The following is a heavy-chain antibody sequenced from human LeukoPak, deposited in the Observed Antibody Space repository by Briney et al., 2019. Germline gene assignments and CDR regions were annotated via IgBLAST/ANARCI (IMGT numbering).Heavy chain of an antibody. D-gene: IGHD3-16*02. CDR2: ISHSGHT. V-gene: IGHV4-34*01. J-gene: IGHJ4*02. Sequence: SETLSLTCGVSGGSFSGYSWSWIRQSPGKGLEWIGEISHSGHTNYNPSLKSRVTISVNTSKNQFSLKLSSVTAADTAVYYCARGLYRRVYWGQGTLVTVSS. CDR1: GGSFSGYS. CDR3: ARGLYRRVY.